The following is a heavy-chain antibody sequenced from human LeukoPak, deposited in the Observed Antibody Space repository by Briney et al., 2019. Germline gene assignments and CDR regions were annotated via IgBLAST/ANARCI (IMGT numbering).Heavy chain of an antibody. V-gene: IGHV3-43*01. CDR2: ISWDGGST. CDR1: GFTFEDYT. CDR3: AKDRRLYRTGWSVPSLDY. J-gene: IGHJ4*02. Sequence: PGGSLRLSCAASGFTFEDYTMHWVRQAPGKGLEWVSLISWDGGSTYYAGSVKGRFTISRDNSRNFLYLQMNSLTTEDTAFYYCAKDRRLYRTGWSVPSLDYWGQGTLVTVSS. D-gene: IGHD6-19*01.